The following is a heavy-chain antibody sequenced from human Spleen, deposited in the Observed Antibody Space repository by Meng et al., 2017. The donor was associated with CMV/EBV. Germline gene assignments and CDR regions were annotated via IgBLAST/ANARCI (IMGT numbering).Heavy chain of an antibody. J-gene: IGHJ4*02. Sequence: ASVKVSCKASGYTFTDYYIHWVRQAPGQGLEWMGWMNPNAGGTKVAQKFQGRVTMTRDMSISTAYMALSGLTSDDTAVYYCAKEYCANGVCYTAEDYFDYWGQGTLVTVSS. CDR1: GYTFTDYY. V-gene: IGHV1-2*02. D-gene: IGHD2-8*01. CDR3: AKEYCANGVCYTAEDYFDY. CDR2: MNPNAGGT.